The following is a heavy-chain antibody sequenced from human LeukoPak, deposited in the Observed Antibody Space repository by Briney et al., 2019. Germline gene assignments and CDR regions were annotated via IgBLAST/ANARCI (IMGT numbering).Heavy chain of an antibody. V-gene: IGHV4-59*12. Sequence: SETLSLTCTVSGGSISSYYWSWIRQPPGKGLEWIGYIFYSGSTNYNPSLKSRVTISVDTSKNQFSLKLSSVTAADTAVYYCARDGYGDYEPPSFDYWGQGTLVTVSS. CDR2: IFYSGST. CDR1: GGSISSYY. D-gene: IGHD4-17*01. J-gene: IGHJ4*02. CDR3: ARDGYGDYEPPSFDY.